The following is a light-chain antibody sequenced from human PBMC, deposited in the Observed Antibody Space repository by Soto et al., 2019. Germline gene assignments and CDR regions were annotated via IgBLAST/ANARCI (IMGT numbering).Light chain of an antibody. CDR2: DVN. V-gene: IGLV2-14*03. Sequence: QSVLTQPASVSGSPGQSITISCTGTTNDIGAYNFVSWYRHHPGKAPKLMIFDVNHRPTGISNRSSGSKSGNTASLTISGLQAEDDADYYCSSFTSGSTPYVFGTGTKLTVL. CDR3: SSFTSGSTPYV. J-gene: IGLJ1*01. CDR1: TNDIGAYNF.